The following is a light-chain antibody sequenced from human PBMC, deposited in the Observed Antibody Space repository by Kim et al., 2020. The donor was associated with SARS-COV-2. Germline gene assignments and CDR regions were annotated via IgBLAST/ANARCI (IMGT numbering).Light chain of an antibody. V-gene: IGLV1-44*01. Sequence: QSVLTQPPSASGSPGQRVTISCSGSSSNIGSNTVNWYQQLPGTAPKLLIYSNNQRPSGVPDRFFGSKYGTSASLAISGLQSEDEADYYCAAWDDSLNGYVFGTGTKVTVL. CDR3: AAWDDSLNGYV. CDR1: SSNIGSNT. J-gene: IGLJ1*01. CDR2: SNN.